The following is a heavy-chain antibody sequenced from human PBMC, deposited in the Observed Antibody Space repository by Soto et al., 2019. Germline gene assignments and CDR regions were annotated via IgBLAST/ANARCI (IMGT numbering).Heavy chain of an antibody. CDR1: GFTVSSNY. D-gene: IGHD4-17*01. V-gene: IGHV3-66*01. Sequence: GGSLRLSCAASGFTVSSNYMSWVRQAPGKGLEWVSVIYSGGSTYYADSVKGRFTISRDNSKNTLYLQMNSLRAEDTAVYYCAVNTGYYYYYYMYVWGKGTTVTVSS. CDR2: IYSGGST. J-gene: IGHJ6*03. CDR3: AVNTGYYYYYYMYV.